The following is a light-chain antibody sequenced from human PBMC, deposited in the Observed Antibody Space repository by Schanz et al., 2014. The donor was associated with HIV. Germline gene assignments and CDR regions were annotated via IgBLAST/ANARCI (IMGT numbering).Light chain of an antibody. J-gene: IGKJ5*01. V-gene: IGKV3-20*01. CDR1: QSVRSSY. CDR3: QQYANPPIT. CDR2: GAS. Sequence: EIVLTQSPGTLSLSPGERATLSCRASQSVRSSYLAWYQQKPGQAPRLLIYGASSRATGIPDRFSGSGSGTDFTLTISRLEPEDFAVYFCQQYANPPITFGQGTRLEIK.